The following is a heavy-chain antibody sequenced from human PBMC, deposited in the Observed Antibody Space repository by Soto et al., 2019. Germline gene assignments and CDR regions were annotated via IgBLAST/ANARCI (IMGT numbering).Heavy chain of an antibody. CDR2: ISYDGRNK. D-gene: IGHD3-22*01. CDR3: AREYDSSGYGYDAFDI. Sequence: QVPLVESGGGVVQPGRSLRLSCAASGFIFSTYAMHWVRQAPGKGLEWVTFISYDGRNKYYADSVKDRFTISRDNSKNTLYLLMNSLRTEDTAVYYCAREYDSSGYGYDAFDIWCQGTMVTVSS. CDR1: GFIFSTYA. V-gene: IGHV3-30*04. J-gene: IGHJ3*02.